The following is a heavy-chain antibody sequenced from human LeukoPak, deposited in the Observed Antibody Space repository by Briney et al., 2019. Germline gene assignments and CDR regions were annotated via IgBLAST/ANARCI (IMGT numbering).Heavy chain of an antibody. Sequence: PGRSLRLSCAASGFTFDDYAMHWVRQAPGEGLEWVSGISWNSGSIGYADSVKGRFTISRDNAKNSLYLQMNSLRAEDTALYYCAKGDYDFWSGFDYWGQGTLVTVSS. CDR2: ISWNSGSI. J-gene: IGHJ4*02. CDR3: AKGDYDFWSGFDY. D-gene: IGHD3-3*01. CDR1: GFTFDDYA. V-gene: IGHV3-9*01.